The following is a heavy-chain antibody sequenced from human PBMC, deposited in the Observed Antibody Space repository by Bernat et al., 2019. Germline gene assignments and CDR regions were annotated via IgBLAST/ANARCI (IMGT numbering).Heavy chain of an antibody. D-gene: IGHD6-6*01. Sequence: QVQLQESGPGLVKPSQTLSLTCTVSGGSISSGGYYWSWIRQHPGKGLEWIGYIYYSGSTYYNPSLKSRVTISVDTSKNQFSLKLSSVTAADTAVYYCARVRTSSSYGIRWFDPWGQGTLVTVSS. CDR1: GGSISSGGYY. CDR2: IYYSGST. CDR3: ARVRTSSSYGIRWFDP. J-gene: IGHJ5*02. V-gene: IGHV4-31*03.